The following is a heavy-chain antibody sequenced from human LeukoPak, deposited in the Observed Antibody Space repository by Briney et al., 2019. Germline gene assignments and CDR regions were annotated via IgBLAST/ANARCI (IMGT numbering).Heavy chain of an antibody. Sequence: PSETLSLTCTVSGGSISGYYWSWIRQPPGKGLEWIAYIYYNGISNYNPSLKSRVTISIDTSKNQFSLMLSSVTAADTAVYYCARYYGSGKGAFDIWGQGTMVTVSS. CDR3: ARYYGSGKGAFDI. D-gene: IGHD3-10*01. CDR2: IYYNGIS. V-gene: IGHV4-59*12. CDR1: GGSISGYY. J-gene: IGHJ3*02.